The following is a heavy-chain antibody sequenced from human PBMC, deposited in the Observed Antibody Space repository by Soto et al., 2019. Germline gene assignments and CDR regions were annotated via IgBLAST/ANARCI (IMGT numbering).Heavy chain of an antibody. Sequence: ASVKVSCADCGYSFTSYGISWVRQAPGQGLEWMGWVSAYNGNTNYAQKLQGRVTMTTDTSTSTAYMELRSLRSDDTAVYYCARDLGYDSSGYYSDYWGQGTLVTVSS. V-gene: IGHV1-18*01. CDR1: GYSFTSYG. D-gene: IGHD3-22*01. CDR3: ARDLGYDSSGYYSDY. J-gene: IGHJ4*02. CDR2: VSAYNGNT.